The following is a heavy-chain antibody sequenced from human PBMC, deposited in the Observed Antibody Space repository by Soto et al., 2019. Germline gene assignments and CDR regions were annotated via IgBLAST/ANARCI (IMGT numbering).Heavy chain of an antibody. CDR3: ASPPWRKGEGYFDY. J-gene: IGHJ4*02. CDR2: ISYDGSNK. D-gene: IGHD5-12*01. Sequence: QVQLVESGGGVVQPGRSLRLSCAASGFTFSSYAMHWVRQAPGKGLEWVAVISYDGSNKYYADSVKGRFTISRDNYKNTLDLQMNSLRAEDTAVYYCASPPWRKGEGYFDYWGQGTLVTVSS. V-gene: IGHV3-30-3*01. CDR1: GFTFSSYA.